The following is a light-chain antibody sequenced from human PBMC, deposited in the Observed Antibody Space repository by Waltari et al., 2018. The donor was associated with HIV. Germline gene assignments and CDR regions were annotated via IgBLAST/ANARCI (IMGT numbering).Light chain of an antibody. J-gene: IGLJ1*01. CDR1: SSDVGSYKS. CDR3: NSYVAADTRI. V-gene: IGLV2-14*01. CDR2: DVT. Sequence: QSALTQPASVSGSPGQSITITCTGTSSDVGSYKSVSWYQQHPDKAPKLIIYDVTSRPSGFSNRFSGSKSGNTASLTISGLQADDEACYFCNSYVAADTRIFGPGTKVTVL.